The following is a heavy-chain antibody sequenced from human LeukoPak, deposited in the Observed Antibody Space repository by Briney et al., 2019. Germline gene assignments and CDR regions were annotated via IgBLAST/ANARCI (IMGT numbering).Heavy chain of an antibody. CDR1: GFSLTQLS. Sequence: SSGKLSCQVSGFSLTQLSMQWVRQAAEKGLEWMGGFDPQDGQTIHGQKLQDRVSMTEDTSTDTAYMDLSSLTSEDTAVYYCATESRYTDSSGLHLNFYHYMDVWGKGALVTVSS. D-gene: IGHD3-22*01. CDR3: ATESRYTDSSGLHLNFYHYMDV. J-gene: IGHJ6*03. V-gene: IGHV1-24*01. CDR2: FDPQDGQT.